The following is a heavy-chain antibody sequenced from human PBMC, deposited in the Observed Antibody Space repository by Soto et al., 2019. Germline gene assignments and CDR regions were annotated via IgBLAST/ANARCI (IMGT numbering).Heavy chain of an antibody. CDR2: IYWDDDK. CDR3: AAHQYWDASLGH. V-gene: IGHV2-5*02. Sequence: QITLKESGTTLVKPTQTLTLTCTFSGFSLSTSGVGVGWIRQPQGQALEWLAFIYWDDDKRYRPSLMTRLTITNGDSQNPVVPTMAKIDPADTVALCCAAHQYWDASLGHWGQGTLVTVSS. D-gene: IGHD3-16*01. CDR1: GFSLSTSGVG. J-gene: IGHJ4*02.